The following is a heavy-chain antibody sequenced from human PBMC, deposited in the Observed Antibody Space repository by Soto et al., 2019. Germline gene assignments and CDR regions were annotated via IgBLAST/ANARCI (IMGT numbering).Heavy chain of an antibody. CDR2: IYPGDSDT. D-gene: IGHD3-3*01. Sequence: LGESLKISCKGSGYSFTSYWIGWVRQMPGKGLEWVGIIYPGDSDTRYSPSFQGQVTISADKSISTAYLQWSSLKASDTAMYYCARLYTYYDFWSGYSGRGAPYNWFDPWGQGTLVTVSS. CDR3: ARLYTYYDFWSGYSGRGAPYNWFDP. CDR1: GYSFTSYW. V-gene: IGHV5-51*01. J-gene: IGHJ5*02.